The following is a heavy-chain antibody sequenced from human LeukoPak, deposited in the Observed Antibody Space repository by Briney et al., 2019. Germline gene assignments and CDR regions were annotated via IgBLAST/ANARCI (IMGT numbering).Heavy chain of an antibody. CDR3: AIDGSGYDPAYFDY. Sequence: APVKVSCKASGGTFSSYAISWVRQAPGQGLEWMGRIIPIFGTANYAQKFQGRVTITTDESTSTAYMELSSLRSEDTAVYYCAIDGSGYDPAYFDYWGQGTLVTVSS. D-gene: IGHD3-22*01. V-gene: IGHV1-69*05. J-gene: IGHJ4*02. CDR1: GGTFSSYA. CDR2: IIPIFGTA.